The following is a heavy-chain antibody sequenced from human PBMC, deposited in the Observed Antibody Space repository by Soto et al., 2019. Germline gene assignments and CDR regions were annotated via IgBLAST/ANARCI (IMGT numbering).Heavy chain of an antibody. CDR2: IGTDCNT. D-gene: IGHD2-2*01. CDR3: ARKYPGTRPFDY. CDR1: GFTFNSYA. J-gene: IGHJ4*01. Sequence: GGSLRLSCAASGFTFNSYAMNWVRQAPGKGLAWVSAIGTDCNTYYANSVKGRFTISRDNSRTTLYLQMNSLRVEDTALYYCARKYPGTRPFDYWGQGTLVTVSS. V-gene: IGHV3-23*01.